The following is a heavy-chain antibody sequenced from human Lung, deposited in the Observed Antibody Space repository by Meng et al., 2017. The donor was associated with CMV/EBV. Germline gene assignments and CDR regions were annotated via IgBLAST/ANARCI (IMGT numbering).Heavy chain of an antibody. CDR1: GYSFTSYW. V-gene: IGHV5-51*01. D-gene: IGHD6-13*01. J-gene: IGHJ6*02. CDR3: ARQNSSTRGWYVIDV. CDR2: IYPGDSET. Sequence: GAXXKISCTGSGYSFTSYWIGWVRQMPGKGLEWMGIIYPGDSETRYSTSVQGQVTISADKSISTSYRQWSSLKASDTAMYYCARQNSSTRGWYVIDVLGQGXTVTVSS.